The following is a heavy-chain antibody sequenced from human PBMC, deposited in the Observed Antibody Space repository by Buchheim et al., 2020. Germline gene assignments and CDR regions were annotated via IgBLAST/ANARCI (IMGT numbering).Heavy chain of an antibody. V-gene: IGHV3-30*18. D-gene: IGHD2-21*01. CDR3: AKGRLTSYYYGMDV. J-gene: IGHJ6*02. CDR1: GFTFSSYG. CDR2: ISYDGSNK. Sequence: QVQLVESGGGVVQPGRSLRLSCAASGFTFSSYGMHWVRQAPGKGLEWVAVISYDGSNKYYADSVKGRFTISRDNSKNTLYLQRKKLSAEDTAVYYCAKGRLTSYYYGMDVWGQGTT.